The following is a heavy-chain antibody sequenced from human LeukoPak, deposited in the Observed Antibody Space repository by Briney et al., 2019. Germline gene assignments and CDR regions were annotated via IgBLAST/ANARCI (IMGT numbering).Heavy chain of an antibody. D-gene: IGHD6-13*01. Sequence: GGSLRLSCAASGFTFSSYAMSWVRQAPGKGLEWVSAISGSGGSTYYADSVKGRFTISRDNSKNTLYLQMNSPRAEDTAVYYCAKDRGPSSWYGYWGQGTLVTVSS. V-gene: IGHV3-23*01. J-gene: IGHJ4*02. CDR3: AKDRGPSSWYGY. CDR1: GFTFSSYA. CDR2: ISGSGGST.